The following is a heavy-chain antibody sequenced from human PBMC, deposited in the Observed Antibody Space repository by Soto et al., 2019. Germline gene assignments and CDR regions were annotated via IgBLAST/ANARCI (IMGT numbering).Heavy chain of an antibody. V-gene: IGHV1-69*04. CDR2: IITILGIA. D-gene: IGHD4-17*01. CDR3: ARDRYGDNTFDY. J-gene: IGHJ4*02. CDR1: VGTFSSYT. Sequence: ASVKVSCKASVGTFSSYTISWVRKAPGQGLEWMGRIITILGIANYAQKFKGRVTITADKSTSTAYMELSSMRSEDTAVYYCARDRYGDNTFDYWGQGTLVTVSS.